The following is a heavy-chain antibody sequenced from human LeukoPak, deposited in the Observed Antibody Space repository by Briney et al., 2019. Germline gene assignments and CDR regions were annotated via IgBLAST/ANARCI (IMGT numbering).Heavy chain of an antibody. V-gene: IGHV1-18*04. D-gene: IGHD3-10*01. J-gene: IGHJ4*02. Sequence: ASVKVSCKASGYTFTSYGISWVRQAPGQGLEWMGWISAYNGNTNYAQKLQGRVTMTTDTSTSTAYMELRSLRSDDTAVYYCARTLAYGSGNYSGYYWGQGTLVTVSS. CDR1: GYTFTSYG. CDR2: ISAYNGNT. CDR3: ARTLAYGSGNYSGYY.